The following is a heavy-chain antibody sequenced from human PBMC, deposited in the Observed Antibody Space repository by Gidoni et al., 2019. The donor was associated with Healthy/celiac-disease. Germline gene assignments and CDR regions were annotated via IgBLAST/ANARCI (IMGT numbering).Heavy chain of an antibody. Sequence: QVQPVQSGAALKKPGASVKVSCKASGYTFTSYAMHWVRQAPGQRLEWMGWINAGNGNTKYSQKFQGRVTITRDTSASTAYMELSSLRSEDTAVYYCARDLGMGFFDYWGQGTLVTVSS. CDR3: ARDLGMGFFDY. V-gene: IGHV1-3*01. CDR2: INAGNGNT. J-gene: IGHJ4*02. D-gene: IGHD3-16*01. CDR1: GYTFTSYA.